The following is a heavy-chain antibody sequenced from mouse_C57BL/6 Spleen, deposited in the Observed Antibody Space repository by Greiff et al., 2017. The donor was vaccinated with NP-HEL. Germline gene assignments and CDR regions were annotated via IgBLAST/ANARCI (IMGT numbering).Heavy chain of an antibody. CDR3: ARYYYGRGAWFAD. CDR2: INPSNGGT. Sequence: QVQLQQPGTELVKPGASVKLSCKASGYTFTSYWMHWVKQRPGQGLEWIGNINPSNGGTNYNEQFKSKATRTVDKSSSTAYMQLSSLTSEDSAVYYCARYYYGRGAWFADWGQGTLVTVSA. J-gene: IGHJ3*01. CDR1: GYTFTSYW. V-gene: IGHV1-53*01. D-gene: IGHD1-1*01.